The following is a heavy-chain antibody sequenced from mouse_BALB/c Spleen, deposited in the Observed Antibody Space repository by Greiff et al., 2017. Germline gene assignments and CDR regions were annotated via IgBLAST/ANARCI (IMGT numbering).Heavy chain of an antibody. V-gene: IGHV1S29*02. Sequence: EVQLQQSGPELVKPGASVKISCKASGYTFTDYNMHWVKQSHGKSLEWIGYIYPYNGGTGYNQKFKSKATLTVDNSSSTAYMELRSLTSEDSAVYYCAGDDPDYYAMDYWGQGTSVTVSS. CDR1: GYTFTDYN. CDR2: IYPYNGGT. CDR3: AGDDPDYYAMDY. J-gene: IGHJ4*01.